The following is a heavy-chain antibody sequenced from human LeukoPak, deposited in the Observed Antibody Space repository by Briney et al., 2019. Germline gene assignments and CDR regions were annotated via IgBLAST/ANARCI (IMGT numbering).Heavy chain of an antibody. CDR3: ARDLGYDFWSGYYGGDD. J-gene: IGHJ4*02. CDR2: INPSGGST. D-gene: IGHD3-3*01. CDR1: GYTFTSYY. V-gene: IGHV1-46*01. Sequence: ASVKVSCKASGYTFTSYYMHWVRQAPGQGLEWMGIINPSGGSTSYAQKFQGRVTMTRDTSTSTVYMELSSLRSDDTAVYYCARDLGYDFWSGYYGGDDWGQGTLVTVCS.